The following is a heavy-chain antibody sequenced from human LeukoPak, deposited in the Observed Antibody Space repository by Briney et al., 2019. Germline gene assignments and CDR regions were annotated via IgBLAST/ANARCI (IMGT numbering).Heavy chain of an antibody. J-gene: IGHJ3*02. CDR3: ARDSSSDAFDI. V-gene: IGHV4-4*07. CDR1: GGSISSYY. Sequence: PSETLSLTCTVSGGSISSYYWSWIRQPAGKGLEWIGRIYTSGSTNYNPSPKSRVTISVDKSKNQFSLKLSSVTAADTAVYYCARDSSSDAFDIWGQGTMVTVSS. CDR2: IYTSGST. D-gene: IGHD6-6*01.